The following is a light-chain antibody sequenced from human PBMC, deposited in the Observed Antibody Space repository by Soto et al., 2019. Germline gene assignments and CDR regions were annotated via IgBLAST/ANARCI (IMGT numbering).Light chain of an antibody. CDR3: KQYHNWPIN. V-gene: IGKV3-15*01. CDR1: QSVTKNN. J-gene: IGKJ5*01. Sequence: LTQSPGILSFPPGEIATLSCSGSQSVTKNNLNWYQQKPGQAPRIIMYDASTRATGISARFSGSGSGTEFTLTIRSMQSEDFAVYYCKQYHNWPINFGQGKRREIK. CDR2: DAS.